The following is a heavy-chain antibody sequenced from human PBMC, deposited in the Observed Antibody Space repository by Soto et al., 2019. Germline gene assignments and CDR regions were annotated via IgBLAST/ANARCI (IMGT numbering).Heavy chain of an antibody. V-gene: IGHV3-23*01. CDR1: GFTFSSYA. Sequence: EVQLLESGGGLVQPGGSLRISCAASGFTFSSYAMTWVRQAPGKGLEWVSVISGSGDSTYYADSVRGRFTISRDNSKNTLYLQMNSLRAEDTAVYFCAKVPWHLDHTHYFHYWGQGTLVTVSS. J-gene: IGHJ4*02. CDR3: AKVPWHLDHTHYFHY. CDR2: ISGSGDST.